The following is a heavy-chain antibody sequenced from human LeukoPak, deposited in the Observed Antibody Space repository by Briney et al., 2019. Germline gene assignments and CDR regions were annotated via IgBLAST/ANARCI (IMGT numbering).Heavy chain of an antibody. J-gene: IGHJ2*01. CDR2: INPNNGGA. CDR3: ARAGAAAVPDWYFDL. Sequence: GASVKVSCKTSGNICTGYYIHWLRQAPGRGLGWMGWINPNNGGANSAQKFQGRVTFTRDSSISTVYMDLSRLRSDDTAVYYCARAGAAAVPDWYFDLWGRGTLVTVSS. CDR1: GNICTGYY. D-gene: IGHD6-13*01. V-gene: IGHV1-2*02.